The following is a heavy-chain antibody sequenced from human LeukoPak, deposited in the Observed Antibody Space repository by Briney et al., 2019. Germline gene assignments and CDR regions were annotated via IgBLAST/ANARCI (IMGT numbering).Heavy chain of an antibody. CDR1: GFTLSSYW. J-gene: IGHJ4*02. D-gene: IGHD3-10*01. CDR2: VSKDGRVK. CDR3: ARDLDYYRSDY. Sequence: GGSLRLSCAASGFTLSSYWMGWVRQAPGKGLEWVASVSKDGRVKKYVDSVRGRFTISRDNAKKSLFLQMNSLRAEDTAVYYCARDLDYYRSDYWGQGTLVIVSS. V-gene: IGHV3-7*03.